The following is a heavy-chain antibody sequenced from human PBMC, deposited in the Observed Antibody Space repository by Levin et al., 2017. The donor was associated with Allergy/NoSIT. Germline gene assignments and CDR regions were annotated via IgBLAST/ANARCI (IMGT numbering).Heavy chain of an antibody. J-gene: IGHJ4*02. CDR3: ARRDSDGSNSFDY. V-gene: IGHV5-51*01. CDR1: GYSFTSYW. D-gene: IGHD4-23*01. CDR2: IFTSDSDT. Sequence: GESLKISCQASGYSFTSYWFGWVRQRPGKGLEWMGLIFTSDSDTRVSPSFQGQIIMSVDKSISTAYLQRSSLKASDSAMYYCARRDSDGSNSFDYWGQGTLVTVSS.